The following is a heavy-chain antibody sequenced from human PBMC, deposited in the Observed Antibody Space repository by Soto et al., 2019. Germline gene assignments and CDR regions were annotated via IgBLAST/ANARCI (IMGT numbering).Heavy chain of an antibody. J-gene: IGHJ3*02. CDR2: IWYDGSNK. CDR1: GFTLCSYG. CDR3: ARDYYDSSGPFDI. V-gene: IGHV3-33*01. Sequence: PCGSLRLSCAASGFTLCSYGMRWVCQAPGKGLEWVAVIWYDGSNKYYADSVKGRFTISRDNSKNTLYLQMNSLRAEDTAVYYCARDYYDSSGPFDIWGQGTMVTVPS. D-gene: IGHD3-22*01.